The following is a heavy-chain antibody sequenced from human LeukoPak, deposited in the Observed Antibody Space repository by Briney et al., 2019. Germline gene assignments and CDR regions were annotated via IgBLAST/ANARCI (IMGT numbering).Heavy chain of an antibody. D-gene: IGHD3-22*01. J-gene: IGHJ5*02. Sequence: ASVKVSCKTSGYTFTGYYMHWVRQAPGQGLEWMGWINPNSGGTNYAQKFQGRVTMTRDTSTSTAYMELRSLRSDDTAVYYCARDPAHSSGVQFDPWGQGTLVTVSS. CDR3: ARDPAHSSGVQFDP. V-gene: IGHV1-2*02. CDR2: INPNSGGT. CDR1: GYTFTGYY.